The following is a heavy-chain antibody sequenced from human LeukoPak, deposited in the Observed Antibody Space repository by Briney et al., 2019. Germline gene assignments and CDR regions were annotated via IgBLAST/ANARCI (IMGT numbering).Heavy chain of an antibody. CDR3: ARVDTAMVTYFDY. D-gene: IGHD5-18*01. V-gene: IGHV4-59*11. Sequence: PSETLSLTCTVSGGSICSHYWSWIRQPPGKGLEWIGYIYYSGSTNYNPSLKSRVTISVDTSKNQFSLKLSSVTAADTAVYYCARVDTAMVTYFDYWGQGTLVTVSS. CDR1: GGSICSHY. CDR2: IYYSGST. J-gene: IGHJ4*02.